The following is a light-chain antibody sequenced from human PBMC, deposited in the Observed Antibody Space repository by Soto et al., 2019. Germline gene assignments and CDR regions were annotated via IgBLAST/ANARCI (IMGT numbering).Light chain of an antibody. CDR2: EVS. CDR1: SSDVGRYDF. V-gene: IGLV2-14*01. J-gene: IGLJ1*01. CDR3: SSYTSVSTSCV. Sequence: QAVVTQPASVSGSPGQSITISCTGTSSDVGRYDFVSWYQQHPGKAPKLIIYEVSHRPSGISDRFSGSKSVNTASLTIFGLQAEDEADYYCSSYTSVSTSCVFGTGTKLTVL.